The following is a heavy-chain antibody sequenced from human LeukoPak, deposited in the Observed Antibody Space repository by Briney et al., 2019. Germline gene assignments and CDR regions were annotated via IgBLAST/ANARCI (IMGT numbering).Heavy chain of an antibody. V-gene: IGHV3-74*01. CDR3: TSLSPSRRLDY. J-gene: IGHJ4*02. Sequence: PGGSLRLSCAASGFTFSNYWMHWVRQAPGKGLVWVSRINSDGSSTSYADSVKGRFTISRDNAKNTLYLQMNSLRAEDTAVYYCTSLSPSRRLDYWGQGTLVTVSS. CDR2: INSDGSST. D-gene: IGHD1-14*01. CDR1: GFTFSNYW.